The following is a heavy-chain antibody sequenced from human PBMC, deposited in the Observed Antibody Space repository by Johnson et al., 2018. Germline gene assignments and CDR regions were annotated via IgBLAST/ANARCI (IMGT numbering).Heavy chain of an antibody. J-gene: IGHJ1*01. CDR2: ISYDGTNK. CDR3: ATELPYRVPISVHNEYFHH. Sequence: QVQLVESGGGVVQPGRSLRLSCAVSGFTFSSYGMNWVRQAPGKGLNWVAVISYDGTNKYYADYVQGRFTISRDDSQNTLYLQRNRLRADDTAVDYCATELPYRVPISVHNEYFHHWGQGTLVTVSS. CDR1: GFTFSSYG. V-gene: IGHV3-30*03. D-gene: IGHD1-26*01.